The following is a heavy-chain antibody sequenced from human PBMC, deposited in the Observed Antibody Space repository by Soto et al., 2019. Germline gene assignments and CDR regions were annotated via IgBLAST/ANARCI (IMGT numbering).Heavy chain of an antibody. V-gene: IGHV3-33*01. CDR1: GFTFNTYS. Sequence: QVQLEESGGGVVQPGRSLRLSCEASGFTFNTYSMHWVRQPPGKGLEWLAAIWYDGTQKYYADSVKGRFIISRDNPKKTLYLEMNSMRAEDTAVYYCARAVGTTVTGLWHFDSWGKGTLVTVSS. CDR3: ARAVGTTVTGLWHFDS. J-gene: IGHJ4*02. D-gene: IGHD4-17*01. CDR2: IWYDGTQK.